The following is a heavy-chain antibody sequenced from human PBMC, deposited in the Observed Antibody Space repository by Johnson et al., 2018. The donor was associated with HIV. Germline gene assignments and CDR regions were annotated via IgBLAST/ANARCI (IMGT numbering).Heavy chain of an antibody. Sequence: QVQLVESGGGVVQPGRSLRLSCAASRFTFSTYAMHWVRQAPGKGLEWVAVISYDGSNKYYADSVKGRFTISRDNSKNTLYLQMNSLRAEDTAVYYCAREDDYSNYGSAFDIWGQGTMVTVSS. D-gene: IGHD4-11*01. CDR2: ISYDGSNK. V-gene: IGHV3-30*04. CDR3: AREDDYSNYGSAFDI. CDR1: RFTFSTYA. J-gene: IGHJ3*02.